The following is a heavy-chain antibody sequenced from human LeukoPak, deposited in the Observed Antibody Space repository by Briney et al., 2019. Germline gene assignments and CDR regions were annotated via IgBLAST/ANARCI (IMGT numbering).Heavy chain of an antibody. CDR2: IFKTGTV. V-gene: IGHV4-59*01. CDR3: ARCYFDSGGYSYGFDY. D-gene: IGHD3-22*01. CDR1: GGSLGNYF. Sequence: SETLSLTCSVSGGSLGNYFWSWIRQSPGKGLEWIAHIFKTGTVTHSPSLQRRVTMSVDTSNNQFSLTLRSVTAADTAVYYCARCYFDSGGYSYGFDYWGQETL. J-gene: IGHJ4*02.